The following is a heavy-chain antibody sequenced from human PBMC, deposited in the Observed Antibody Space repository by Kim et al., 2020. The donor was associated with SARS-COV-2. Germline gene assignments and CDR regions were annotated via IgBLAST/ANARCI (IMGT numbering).Heavy chain of an antibody. D-gene: IGHD2-2*02. V-gene: IGHV3-74*01. Sequence: GRFTITEDNAENTLDLQMNSLRAEDTAVYYCAREGGYCSSTTCYKYFDYWGQGTLVTVSS. CDR3: AREGGYCSSTTCYKYFDY. J-gene: IGHJ4*02.